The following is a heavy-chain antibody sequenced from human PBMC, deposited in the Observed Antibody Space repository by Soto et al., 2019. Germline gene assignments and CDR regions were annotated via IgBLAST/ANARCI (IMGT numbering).Heavy chain of an antibody. Sequence: EVQLVESGGGLVKPGGSLRLSCAASGFTFSSYSMNWVRQAPGKGLEWVASISSSSSYIYYADSVKGRFTISRDNAKNYLYLQKNSLRADETAVYYCARDTLSSSWNHYSDDGMYVWGQVTTVTGSS. D-gene: IGHD6-13*01. CDR3: ARDTLSSSWNHYSDDGMYV. CDR2: ISSSSSYI. CDR1: GFTFSSYS. J-gene: IGHJ6*02. V-gene: IGHV3-21*01.